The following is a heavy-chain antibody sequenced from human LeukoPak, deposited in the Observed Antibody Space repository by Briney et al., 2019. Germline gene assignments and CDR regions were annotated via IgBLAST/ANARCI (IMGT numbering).Heavy chain of an antibody. CDR2: ISINGDNT. D-gene: IGHD4-11*01. CDR1: GFIFNKYA. CDR3: VKDHEYSYDY. Sequence: GGSLRLSCSASGFIFNKYAMHWVRQALGKGLEFVSTISINGDNTYYADSVKGRFTISRDNSKNTLYLQMRNLRAEDTAVYYCVKDHEYSYDYWGRGTLVTVSS. J-gene: IGHJ4*02. V-gene: IGHV3-64D*06.